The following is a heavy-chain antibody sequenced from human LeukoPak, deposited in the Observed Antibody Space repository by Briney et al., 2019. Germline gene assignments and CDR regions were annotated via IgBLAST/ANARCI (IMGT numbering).Heavy chain of an antibody. Sequence: ASVKVSCKASGGTFSSYAISWVRQAPGQGLEWMGRIIPIFGTANYAQKCQGRVTITTDESTSTAHMELSSLRSEDTDVYYCARGYCSGGSCYYPFDYWGQGTLVTVSS. CDR3: ARGYCSGGSCYYPFDY. D-gene: IGHD2-15*01. V-gene: IGHV1-69*05. CDR1: GGTFSSYA. J-gene: IGHJ4*02. CDR2: IIPIFGTA.